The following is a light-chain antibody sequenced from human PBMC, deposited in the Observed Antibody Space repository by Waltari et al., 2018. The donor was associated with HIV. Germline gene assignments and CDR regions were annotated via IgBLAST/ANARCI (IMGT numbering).Light chain of an antibody. CDR1: TSNVASYF. Sequence: VLSQPSSASGNPGPRVTIACSATTSNVASYFLSLYQHLPGTAPKLLIYRDNRRPSGVPDRFSGSKSGASASLAISGLRSEDEGDYYCATWDGSLGGVYVFGTGTKVTVL. CDR2: RDN. J-gene: IGLJ1*01. V-gene: IGLV1-47*01. CDR3: ATWDGSLGGVYV.